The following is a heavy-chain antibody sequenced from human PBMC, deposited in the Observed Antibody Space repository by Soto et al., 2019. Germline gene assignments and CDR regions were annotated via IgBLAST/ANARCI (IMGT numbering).Heavy chain of an antibody. J-gene: IGHJ6*02. CDR1: GGTFSNSP. CDR3: ARSRFVVGVTEDYYGMDV. Sequence: QVQLVQSGAEVKKPGSSVKVSCKSSGGTFSNSPISWVRQAPGQGLEWVGGVIPVFRTANYAQKFQGRVTISADESTNTAYMELSSLRSVDTAVYYCARSRFVVGVTEDYYGMDVWGQGTTVTVSS. V-gene: IGHV1-69*12. CDR2: VIPVFRTA. D-gene: IGHD2-15*01.